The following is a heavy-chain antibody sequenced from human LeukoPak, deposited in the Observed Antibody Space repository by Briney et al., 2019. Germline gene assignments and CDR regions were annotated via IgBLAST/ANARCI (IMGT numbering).Heavy chain of an antibody. CDR2: ISAYNGNT. J-gene: IGHJ4*02. CDR1: GYTFTSYG. V-gene: IGHV1-18*04. Sequence: GASVKVSCKASGYTFTSYGISWVRQAPGQGLEWMGWISAYNGNTNYAQKLQGRVTMTTDTSTSTAYMELRSLRSDDTAVYYCARGYGDYVKLYYFDYWGRGTLVTVSS. D-gene: IGHD4-17*01. CDR3: ARGYGDYVKLYYFDY.